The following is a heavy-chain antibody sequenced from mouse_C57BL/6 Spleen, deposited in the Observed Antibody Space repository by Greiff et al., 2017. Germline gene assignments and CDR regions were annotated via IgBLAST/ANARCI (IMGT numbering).Heavy chain of an antibody. D-gene: IGHD2-4*01. CDR1: GYAFSSYW. CDR2: IYPGDGDT. J-gene: IGHJ3*01. Sequence: VNVVESGAELVKPGASVKISCKASGYAFSSYWMNWVKQRPGKGLEWIGQIYPGDGDTNYNGKFKGKATLTADKSSSTAYMQLSSLTSEDSAVYFCARLGAYYDYDGWFAYWGQGTLVTVSA. V-gene: IGHV1-80*01. CDR3: ARLGAYYDYDGWFAY.